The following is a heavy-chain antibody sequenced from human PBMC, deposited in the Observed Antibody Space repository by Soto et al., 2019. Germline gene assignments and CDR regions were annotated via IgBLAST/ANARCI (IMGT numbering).Heavy chain of an antibody. D-gene: IGHD2-2*01. J-gene: IGHJ5*02. CDR2: ISSSGSTI. V-gene: IGHV3-11*01. CDR3: ARVYCISTSCYEDWFDP. Sequence: GGSLRLSCAASGFTFRDYYMSWIRQAPGKGLEWVSYISSSGSTIYYADSVKGRFTISRDNAKNSLYLQMNSLRAEDTAVYYCARVYCISTSCYEDWFDPWGQGTLVTVSS. CDR1: GFTFRDYY.